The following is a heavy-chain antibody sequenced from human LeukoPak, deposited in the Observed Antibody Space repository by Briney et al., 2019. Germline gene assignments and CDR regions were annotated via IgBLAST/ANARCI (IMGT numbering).Heavy chain of an antibody. Sequence: SETLSLTCTVSGGSISSFYWSWIRQPPGKGLEWIGYIYYSGNTNYNPSLKSRVTISVDTSKNQFSLKLSSVTAADTAVYYCARGGTNYSGYFHHWGQGTLVTVSS. CDR1: GGSISSFY. CDR3: ARGGTNYSGYFHH. CDR2: IYYSGNT. J-gene: IGHJ1*01. D-gene: IGHD2-15*01. V-gene: IGHV4-59*01.